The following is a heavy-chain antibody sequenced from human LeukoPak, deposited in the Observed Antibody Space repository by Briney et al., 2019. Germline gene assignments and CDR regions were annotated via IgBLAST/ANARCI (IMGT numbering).Heavy chain of an antibody. V-gene: IGHV3-23*01. CDR3: AKGGSTSPNGINDY. CDR1: GFTFSSYA. J-gene: IGHJ4*02. D-gene: IGHD2-2*01. Sequence: PGGSLRLSCAASGFTFSSYAMSWVRQAPGKGLEWVSAISAGSSTYDADSVKGRFTISRDNSKNTLYLQMNSLRAEDTAVYYCAKGGSTSPNGINDYWGQGTLVTVSS. CDR2: ISAGSST.